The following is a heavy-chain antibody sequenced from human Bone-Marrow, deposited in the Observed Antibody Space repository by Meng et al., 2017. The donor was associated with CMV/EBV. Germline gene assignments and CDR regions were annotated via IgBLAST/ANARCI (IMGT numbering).Heavy chain of an antibody. Sequence: ETLSLTCAASEFSFDNYAMTWVRQAPGRGLEWVSSISMSSDYKYYADSVKGRFTISRDNAKNSLYLQISSLRAEDTAVYYCVRDPSATTGGMDVWGQGTTVTVSS. CDR3: VRDPSATTGGMDV. V-gene: IGHV3-21*01. D-gene: IGHD1-7*01. CDR1: EFSFDNYA. J-gene: IGHJ6*02. CDR2: ISMSSDYK.